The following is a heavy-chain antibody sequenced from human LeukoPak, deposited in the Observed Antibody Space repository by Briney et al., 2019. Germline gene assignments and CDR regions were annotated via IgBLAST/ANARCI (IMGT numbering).Heavy chain of an antibody. J-gene: IGHJ5*02. CDR3: ARDSTWYSSSWYGDWFDP. Sequence: PGGSLRLSCAASGFTFGNYWMHWVRQAPGKGLVWVSRINGDGISTGYADSVKGRFTVSRDNAKKTLYLQMNGLRAEDTAVYYCARDSTWYSSSWYGDWFDPWGQGTLVTVSS. CDR1: GFTFGNYW. D-gene: IGHD6-13*01. CDR2: INGDGIST. V-gene: IGHV3-74*01.